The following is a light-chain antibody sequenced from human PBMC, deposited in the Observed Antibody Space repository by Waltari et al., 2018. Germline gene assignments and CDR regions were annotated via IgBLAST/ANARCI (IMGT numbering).Light chain of an antibody. CDR2: DAS. CDR1: QDISNY. J-gene: IGKJ4*01. Sequence: DIQMTQSPSSLSASVGDRVTITCQASQDISNYLNWYQQKPGKAPKLLIYDASNLETGVPSRFSGSLSVTDFTFTISSLQPEDIATYYCQQYDNLPLTFGGGTKVEI. V-gene: IGKV1-33*01. CDR3: QQYDNLPLT.